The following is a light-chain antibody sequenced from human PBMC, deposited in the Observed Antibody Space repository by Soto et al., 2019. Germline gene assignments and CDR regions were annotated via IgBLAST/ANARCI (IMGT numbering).Light chain of an antibody. CDR2: GAS. V-gene: IGKV3-15*01. Sequence: EIVMTQSPATLSVSPGGRATLSCRASQSVSSTLAWYQQKPGQAPRLLIYGASTRATGFPARFSGSGSGTEFTLTISSLQSEDFAVYYCQKYNNWPPEYTFGQGTKLEIK. CDR1: QSVSST. CDR3: QKYNNWPPEYT. J-gene: IGKJ2*01.